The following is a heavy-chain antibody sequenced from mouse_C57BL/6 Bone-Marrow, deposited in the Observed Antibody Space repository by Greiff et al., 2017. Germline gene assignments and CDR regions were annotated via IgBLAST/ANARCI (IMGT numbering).Heavy chain of an antibody. CDR1: GFTFSDYG. CDR2: ISSGSSTI. CDR3: AIYYSNYGCAY. Sequence: EVKLMESGGGLVKPGGSLKLSCAASGFTFSDYGMHWVRQAPEKGLEWVAYISSGSSTIYYADTVKGRFTISRDNAKNTLFLQMTSLRSEDTAMYYCAIYYSNYGCAYWGQGTLVTVSA. V-gene: IGHV5-17*01. D-gene: IGHD2-5*01. J-gene: IGHJ3*01.